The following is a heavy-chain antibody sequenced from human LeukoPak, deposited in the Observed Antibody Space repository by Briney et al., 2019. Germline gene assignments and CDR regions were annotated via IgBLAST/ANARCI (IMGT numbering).Heavy chain of an antibody. CDR3: ARIRVEMATIGSFYYFDY. J-gene: IGHJ4*02. D-gene: IGHD5-24*01. V-gene: IGHV4-59*01. CDR2: IYYSGST. Sequence: PSETLSLTCTVSGGSISSYYWSWIPQPPGKGLEWIGYIYYSGSTNYNPSLKSRVTISVDTSKNQFSLKLSSVTAADTAVYYCARIRVEMATIGSFYYFDYWGQGTLVTVSS. CDR1: GGSISSYY.